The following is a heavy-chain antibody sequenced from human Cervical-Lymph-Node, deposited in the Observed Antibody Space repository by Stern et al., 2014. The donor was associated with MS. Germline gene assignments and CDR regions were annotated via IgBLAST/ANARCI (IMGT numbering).Heavy chain of an antibody. J-gene: IGHJ4*02. CDR3: ARGLAEYYDSSGHYAY. D-gene: IGHD3-22*01. CDR2: ISSSGSTI. V-gene: IGHV3-11*01. CDR1: RLIVSDYY. Sequence: VQLVESGGGLVKPGGSLRLSCEGSRLIVSDYYMSWIRQAPGKGLEWVAYISSSGSTIYYADSVKGRFTISRDNAKNSVYLQMNSLRAEDTAVYYCARGLAEYYDSSGHYAYWGQGTLVTVSS.